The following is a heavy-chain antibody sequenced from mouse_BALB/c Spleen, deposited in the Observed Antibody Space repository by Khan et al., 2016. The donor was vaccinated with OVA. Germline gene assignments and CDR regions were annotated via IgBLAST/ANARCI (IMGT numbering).Heavy chain of an antibody. D-gene: IGHD1-3*01. CDR3: ARLEDI. V-gene: IGHV2-9*02. CDR2: IWAGGST. J-gene: IGHJ2*01. CDR1: GLSLISYG. Sequence: LVESGPGLVAPSQSLSITCTVSGLSLISYGLHWVRQPPGKGLEWLGVIWAGGSTNYNSALMSRLSISKDNSKSQVFLKMNSLQTDDKAMYYCARLEDIWGQGTTLTVSS.